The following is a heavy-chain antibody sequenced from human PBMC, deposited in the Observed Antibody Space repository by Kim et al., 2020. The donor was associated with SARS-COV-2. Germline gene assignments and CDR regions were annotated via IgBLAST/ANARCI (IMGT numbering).Heavy chain of an antibody. V-gene: IGHV1-3*01. J-gene: IGHJ2*01. CDR3: ARDGQWLDWYFDL. Sequence: ASVKVSCKASGYTFTSYAMHWVRQAPGQRLEWMGWINAGNGNTKYSQKFQGRVTITRDTSASTAYMELSSLRSEDTAVYYCARDGQWLDWYFDLWGRGTLVTVSS. D-gene: IGHD6-19*01. CDR2: INAGNGNT. CDR1: GYTFTSYA.